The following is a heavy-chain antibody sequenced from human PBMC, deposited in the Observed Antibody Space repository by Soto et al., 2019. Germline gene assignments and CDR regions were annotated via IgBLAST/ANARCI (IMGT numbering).Heavy chain of an antibody. Sequence: TFSSYTMTWVRQAPGKGLEWVSGISVGATRTYYADSVKGRFSISRDDSKNTLSLQMNSLRGDDTAVYYCAKAGGYMYDAFDIWGQGTMVTVSS. CDR1: TFSSYT. V-gene: IGHV3-23*01. CDR3: AKAGGYMYDAFDI. D-gene: IGHD3-10*01. CDR2: ISVGATRT. J-gene: IGHJ3*02.